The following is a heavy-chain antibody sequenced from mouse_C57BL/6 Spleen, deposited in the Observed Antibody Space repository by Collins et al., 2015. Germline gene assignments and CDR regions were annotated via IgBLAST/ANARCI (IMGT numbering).Heavy chain of an antibody. Sequence: QVQLQQPGAELVKPGASVKMSCKASGYTFTSYWITWVKQRPGQGLEWIGEIYPGSGSTNYNEKFKSKATLTVDTSSSTALMQLSSLTSEDSAVYYCARWGPHYYGSSYWYFDVWGTGTTVTVSS. CDR2: IYPGSGST. V-gene: IGHV1-55*01. CDR1: GYTFTSYW. CDR3: ARWGPHYYGSSYWYFDV. J-gene: IGHJ1*03. D-gene: IGHD1-1*01.